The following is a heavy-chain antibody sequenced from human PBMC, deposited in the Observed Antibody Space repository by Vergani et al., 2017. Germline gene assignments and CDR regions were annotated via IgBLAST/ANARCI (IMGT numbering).Heavy chain of an antibody. CDR3: AREGGSRRFDP. J-gene: IGHJ5*02. Sequence: QVQLVQSGAEVKKPGSSVKVSCKASGGTFSSYTISWVRQAPGQGLEWMGRIIPILGIANYAQKFKGRVTITADKSTSTAYMELSRLRSEDTAVYYCAREGGSRRFDPWGQGTLVTVSS. CDR2: IIPILGIA. CDR1: GGTFSSYT. V-gene: IGHV1-69*08. D-gene: IGHD5-12*01.